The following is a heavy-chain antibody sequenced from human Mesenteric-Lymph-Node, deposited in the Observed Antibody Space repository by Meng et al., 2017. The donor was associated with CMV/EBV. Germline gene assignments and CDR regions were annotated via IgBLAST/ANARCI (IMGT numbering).Heavy chain of an antibody. D-gene: IGHD2-2*01. Sequence: ASVKVSCKASGYTFTSYSMHWVRQAPGQGLEWMGWINPHSAGTKYAQKFQGRVTVTRDTSITTTYMELSRLRPDDTAVYYCARSCSSSTCRAPSPDYWGQGTLVTVSS. J-gene: IGHJ4*02. CDR1: GYTFTSYS. CDR3: ARSCSSSTCRAPSPDY. V-gene: IGHV1-2*02. CDR2: INPHSAGT.